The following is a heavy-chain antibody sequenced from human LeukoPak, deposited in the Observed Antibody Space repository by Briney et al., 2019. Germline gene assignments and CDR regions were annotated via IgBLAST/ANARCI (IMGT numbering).Heavy chain of an antibody. CDR1: GFTFSTYA. V-gene: IGHV3-23*01. CDR2: MSGNGGVK. CDR3: ARGESRTKGFDY. D-gene: IGHD3-10*01. J-gene: IGHJ4*02. Sequence: PGGSLRLSCVGSGFTFSTYAMSWVRQPAGKGPQWVAGMSGNGGVKYYADFVKGRFAISRDNSKNTLYLQMNSLRAEDTAVYYCARGESRTKGFDYWGQGTLVTVSS.